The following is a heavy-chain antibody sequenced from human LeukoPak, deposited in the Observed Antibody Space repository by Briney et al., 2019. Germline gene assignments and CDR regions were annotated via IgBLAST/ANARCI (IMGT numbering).Heavy chain of an antibody. V-gene: IGHV4-61*01. CDR2: IQNSART. Sequence: SETLSLTCTVSGGSVNSGSYFWSWIRQPPGKGLEWIGYIQNSARTNYNPSLESRVTISVDSSKDQFSLRLSSMTAADTAVYYCATDYSNFYGMDVWGQGTTVTVSS. D-gene: IGHD4-11*01. CDR3: ATDYSNFYGMDV. CDR1: GGSVNSGSYF. J-gene: IGHJ6*02.